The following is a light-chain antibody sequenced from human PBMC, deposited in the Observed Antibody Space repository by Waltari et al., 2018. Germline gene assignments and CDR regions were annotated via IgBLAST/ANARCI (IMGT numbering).Light chain of an antibody. CDR3: QVLDSSGDLLVI. CDR2: DDS. Sequence: SYVLTQPHSVSVAPGQTARITCGGDNIEAKSVHWYQQKPGQAPVVVVFDDSDRPSGIPERFSGANSVNTATLTISRVEGGDEADYFCQVLDSSGDLLVIFGGGTKLTVL. J-gene: IGLJ2*01. V-gene: IGLV3-21*02. CDR1: NIEAKS.